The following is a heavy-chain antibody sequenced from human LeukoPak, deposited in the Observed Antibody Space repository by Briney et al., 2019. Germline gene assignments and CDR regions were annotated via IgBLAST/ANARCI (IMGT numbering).Heavy chain of an antibody. Sequence: SETQSLTCTVSGGSTSSYYWSWIRQPPGKGLEWIGYIYDSGSTNYNPSLKSRVTISVDTSKNQFSLKLTSVTAADTAVYYCTKGGRRDILTYWGQGILVTVSP. CDR2: IYDSGST. CDR1: GGSTSSYY. J-gene: IGHJ4*02. V-gene: IGHV4-59*01. D-gene: IGHD3-9*01. CDR3: TKGGRRDILTY.